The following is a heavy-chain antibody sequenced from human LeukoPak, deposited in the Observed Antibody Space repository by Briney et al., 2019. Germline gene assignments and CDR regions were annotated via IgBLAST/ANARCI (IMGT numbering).Heavy chain of an antibody. CDR1: VGSISSYY. CDR3: ASTYSSSWYNWFDP. Sequence: MPSETLSLTCTVSVGSISSYYWSWIRQPPGKGLEWIGYIYYSGSTNYNPSLKSRVAISVDTCKNQFSLKLSSVTAADTAVYYCASTYSSSWYNWFDPWGQGTLVTVSS. V-gene: IGHV4-59*01. D-gene: IGHD6-13*01. J-gene: IGHJ5*02. CDR2: IYYSGST.